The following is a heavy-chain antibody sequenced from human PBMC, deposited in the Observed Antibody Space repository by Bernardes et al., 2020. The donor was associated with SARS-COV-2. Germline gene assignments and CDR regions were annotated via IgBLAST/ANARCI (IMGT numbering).Heavy chain of an antibody. D-gene: IGHD5-12*01. Sequence: GGSLRLSCAASGFTFSSYALHWVRQAPGKGLEWVAVISYDGRNKYYADSVKGRFTISRDNSKNTLYLQMNSLRAEDTAVYYCAREWSGYDDYYYYGMDVWGQGTTVTVSS. CDR1: GFTFSSYA. J-gene: IGHJ6*02. CDR2: ISYDGRNK. CDR3: AREWSGYDDYYYYGMDV. V-gene: IGHV3-30-3*01.